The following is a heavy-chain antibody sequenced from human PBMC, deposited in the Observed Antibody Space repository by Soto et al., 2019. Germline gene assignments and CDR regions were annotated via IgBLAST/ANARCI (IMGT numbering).Heavy chain of an antibody. J-gene: IGHJ4*02. CDR1: GGSIRGSNFY. D-gene: IGHD2-15*01. CDR3: ARMHRYGGRGADFDY. CDR2: IHHSGGT. V-gene: IGHV4-39*06. Sequence: PSETLSLTCTVSGGSIRGSNFYCGWVRQPPGKGLEWIGSIHHSGGTYYNPSLKSRVTISVDTSNNQVVLTMTNMDHVDTGTYYCARMHRYGGRGADFDYWGQGTRVTVSS.